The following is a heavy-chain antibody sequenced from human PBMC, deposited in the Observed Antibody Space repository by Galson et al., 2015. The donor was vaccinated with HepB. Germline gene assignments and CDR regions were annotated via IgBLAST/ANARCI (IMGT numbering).Heavy chain of an antibody. CDR1: GYTFTGYY. D-gene: IGHD2-2*01. V-gene: IGHV1-2*05. Sequence: SVKVSCKASGYTFTGYYMHWVRQAPGQGLEWMGRINPNSGGTNYAQKFQGRVTMTRDTSISTAYMELSRLRSDDTVVYYCARGARTYCSSTSCSMWGVDYWGQGTLVTVSS. CDR3: ARGARTYCSSTSCSMWGVDY. CDR2: INPNSGGT. J-gene: IGHJ4*02.